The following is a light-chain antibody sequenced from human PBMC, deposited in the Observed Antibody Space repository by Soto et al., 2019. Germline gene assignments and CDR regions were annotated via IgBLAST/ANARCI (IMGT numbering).Light chain of an antibody. V-gene: IGKV3-15*01. CDR1: QSVSSN. Sequence: EIVMTQSPATLSVSPGERATLSCRASQSVSSNLAWYQQKPGQAPRLLIYGAFTRATGIPARFSGSGSGTGFTLTITSLQSEDFAVYYCQQYNDWPPRYTFGQGTKLEIK. CDR3: QQYNDWPPRYT. CDR2: GAF. J-gene: IGKJ2*01.